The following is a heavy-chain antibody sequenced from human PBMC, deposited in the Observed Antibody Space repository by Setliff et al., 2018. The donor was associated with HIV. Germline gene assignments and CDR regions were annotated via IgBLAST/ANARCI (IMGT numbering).Heavy chain of an antibody. CDR1: GFTFSDYW. CDR3: ARVALTLEYLPSFYMDV. V-gene: IGHV3-74*01. J-gene: IGHJ6*03. Sequence: GGSLRLSCVGSGFTFSDYWMHWVRQSPGKGLVWVSRINSDGSSIDFADSVKDRFTISRDNAKNTLYLQMVGLRADDTAIYYCARVALTLEYLPSFYMDVWGKGTTVTVSS. CDR2: INSDGSSI. D-gene: IGHD3-3*01.